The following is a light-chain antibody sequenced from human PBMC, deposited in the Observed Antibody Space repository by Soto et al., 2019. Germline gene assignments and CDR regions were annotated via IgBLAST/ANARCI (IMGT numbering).Light chain of an antibody. CDR1: QGISNW. J-gene: IGKJ4*01. Sequence: DIQMTQSPSSVSAPVGDRVTITFRSSQGISNWLAWYQQKPGKAPQLLIYAASSLQSGVPSRFSGSGSGTDFTLTISSLQHEDFATYFCQQANSFPLTFGGGTKVDIK. V-gene: IGKV1-12*01. CDR2: AAS. CDR3: QQANSFPLT.